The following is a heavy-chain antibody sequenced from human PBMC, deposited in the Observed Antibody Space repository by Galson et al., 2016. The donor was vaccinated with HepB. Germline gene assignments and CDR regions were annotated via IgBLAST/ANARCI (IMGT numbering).Heavy chain of an antibody. Sequence: GKGLEWVSVISVSSNNKYYADSVKGRFAVSRDDPENTVYLQMSSLRAEDTAVYYCARYQRVAGTYYFDYWGQGTLVTVSS. D-gene: IGHD2-2*01. CDR2: ISVSSNNK. J-gene: IGHJ4*02. V-gene: IGHV3-23*01. CDR3: ARYQRVAGTYYFDY.